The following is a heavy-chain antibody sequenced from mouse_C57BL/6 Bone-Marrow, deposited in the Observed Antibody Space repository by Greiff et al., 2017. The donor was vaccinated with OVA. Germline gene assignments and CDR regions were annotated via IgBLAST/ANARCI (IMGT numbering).Heavy chain of an antibody. CDR3: ARSASSGYLAWFAY. CDR1: GYTFTSYD. D-gene: IGHD3-2*02. Sequence: VQGVESGPELVKPGASVKLSCKASGYTFTSYDINWVKQRPGQGLEWIGWIYPRDGSTKYNEKFKGKATLTVDTSSSTAYMELHSLTSEDSAVYFCARSASSGYLAWFAYWGQGTLVTVSA. J-gene: IGHJ3*01. V-gene: IGHV1-85*01. CDR2: IYPRDGST.